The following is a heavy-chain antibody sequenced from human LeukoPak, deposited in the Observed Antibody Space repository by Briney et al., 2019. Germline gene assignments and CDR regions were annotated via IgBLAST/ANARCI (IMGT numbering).Heavy chain of an antibody. CDR3: ARGGSPTSFGVIRGDYFDY. D-gene: IGHD3-22*01. Sequence: GGSLRLSCAASGLTFSTCGMHWVRQAPGKGLEWVAFIRYDGSNKYYADSVKGRFIISRDNAKNSLYLQMNSLRAEDTAVYYCARGGSPTSFGVIRGDYFDYWGQGTLVTVSS. CDR2: IRYDGSNK. J-gene: IGHJ4*02. V-gene: IGHV3-30*02. CDR1: GLTFSTCG.